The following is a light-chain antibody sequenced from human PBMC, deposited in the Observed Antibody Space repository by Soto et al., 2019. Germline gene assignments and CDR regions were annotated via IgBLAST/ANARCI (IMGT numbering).Light chain of an antibody. CDR2: KDS. CDR3: DSAVDNSWV. J-gene: IGLJ3*02. V-gene: IGLV3-27*01. Sequence: SYELTQPSSVSVSPGQTARITCSGDVLAKKSARWFQQKPGQAPVEVIYKDSERPSGIPERFSGSSSGTTVTLTISGAQVEDEADYYCDSAVDNSWVFGGGTKLTVL. CDR1: VLAKKS.